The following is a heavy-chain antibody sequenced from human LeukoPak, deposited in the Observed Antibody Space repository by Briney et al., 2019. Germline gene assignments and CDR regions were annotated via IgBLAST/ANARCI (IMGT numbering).Heavy chain of an antibody. Sequence: GGSLRLSCAASGFTFSSYSMNWVRQAPGKGLEWVSSISSSSSYIYYPDSVKGRFTISRDNAKNSLYLQMNSLRAEDTAVYYCARTCSSTSCYFGGYYGMDGWGQGTTVTVSS. D-gene: IGHD2-2*01. CDR2: ISSSSSYI. CDR1: GFTFSSYS. V-gene: IGHV3-21*01. J-gene: IGHJ6*02. CDR3: ARTCSSTSCYFGGYYGMDG.